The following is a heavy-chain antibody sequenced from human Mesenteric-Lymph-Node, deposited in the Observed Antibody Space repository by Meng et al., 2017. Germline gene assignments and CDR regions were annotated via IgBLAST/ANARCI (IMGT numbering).Heavy chain of an antibody. CDR3: ARESRFRDGYNWRHYYGMAV. CDR1: GGSISSGSYY. D-gene: IGHD5-24*01. CDR2: IYTSGST. V-gene: IGHV4-61*02. Sequence: SETLSLTCTVSGGSISSGSYYWSWIRQPAGKGLEWIGRIYTSGSTNYNPSLKSRVTISVDTSKNQFSLKLSSVTAADTAVYYCARESRFRDGYNWRHYYGMAVWGQGNTV. J-gene: IGHJ6*02.